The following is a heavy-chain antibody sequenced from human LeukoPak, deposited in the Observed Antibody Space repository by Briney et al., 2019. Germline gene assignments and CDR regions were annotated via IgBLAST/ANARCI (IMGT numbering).Heavy chain of an antibody. CDR3: AREEYSSGWYNLDY. J-gene: IGHJ4*02. CDR2: INPNSGGT. CDR1: GYTFTGYY. V-gene: IGHV1-2*02. D-gene: IGHD6-19*01. Sequence: GASVKVSCKASGYTFTGYYMHWVRQAPGQGLEWMGWINPNSGGTNYAQKFQGRVTMTRDTSISTAYMELSRRRSDDTAVYYCAREEYSSGWYNLDYWGQGTLVTVSS.